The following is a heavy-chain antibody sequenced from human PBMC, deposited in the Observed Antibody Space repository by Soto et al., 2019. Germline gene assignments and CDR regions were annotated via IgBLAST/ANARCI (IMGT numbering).Heavy chain of an antibody. CDR2: ISAYNGNT. CDR1: GYTFTSYG. Sequence: ASVKVSCKASGYTFTSYGISWGRKAPGQGLEWMGWISAYNGNTNYAQKLQGRVTMTTDTSTSTAYMELRSLRSDDTAVYYCARDPDTAMVPSFDYWGQGTLVTVSS. CDR3: ARDPDTAMVPSFDY. J-gene: IGHJ4*02. V-gene: IGHV1-18*01. D-gene: IGHD5-18*01.